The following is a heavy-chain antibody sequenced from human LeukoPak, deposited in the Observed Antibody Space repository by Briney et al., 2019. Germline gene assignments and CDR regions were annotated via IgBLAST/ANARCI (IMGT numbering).Heavy chain of an antibody. CDR1: GGTFSSYA. J-gene: IGHJ5*02. D-gene: IGHD3-9*01. CDR2: IIPIFGTA. V-gene: IGHV1-69*15. Sequence: GASVKVSCKASGGTFSSYAISWVRQAPGQGLEWMGRIIPIFGTANYAQKFQGRVTITADESTSTAYMELSSLRSEDTAVYYCARAFYDILTGYYPNLFDPWGQGTLGTVSS. CDR3: ARAFYDILTGYYPNLFDP.